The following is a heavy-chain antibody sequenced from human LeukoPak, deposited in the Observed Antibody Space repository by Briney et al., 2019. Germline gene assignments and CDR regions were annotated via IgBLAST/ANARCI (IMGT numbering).Heavy chain of an antibody. J-gene: IGHJ4*02. CDR3: ARNVPKTGDFFY. CDR2: MKPNSGNT. Sequence: ASVKVSCKASGYTFTSYDINWVRQAPGQGLEWMGWMKPNSGNTGYAQRFQGRLTLTRDTSISTAYMELSGLRSDDTAVYYCARNVPKTGDFFYWGQGTLVTVSS. D-gene: IGHD7-27*01. CDR1: GYTFTSYD. V-gene: IGHV1-8*02.